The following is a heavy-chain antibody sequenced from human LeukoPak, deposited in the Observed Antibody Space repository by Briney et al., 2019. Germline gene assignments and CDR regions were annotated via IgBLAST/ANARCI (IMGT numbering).Heavy chain of an antibody. J-gene: IGHJ6*02. CDR3: AKAHFPYYYYGMDV. D-gene: IGHD3-3*02. CDR2: ISYDGSNK. CDR1: GFTFSSYW. V-gene: IGHV3-30*18. Sequence: GGSLRLSCAASGFTFSSYWMSWVRQAPGKGLEWVAVISYDGSNKYYADSVKGRFTISRDNSKNTLYLQMNSLRAEDTAVYYCAKAHFPYYYYGMDVWGQGTTVTVSS.